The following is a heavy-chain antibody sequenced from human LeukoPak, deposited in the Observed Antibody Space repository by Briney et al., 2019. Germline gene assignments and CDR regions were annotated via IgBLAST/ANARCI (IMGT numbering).Heavy chain of an antibody. D-gene: IGHD3-3*01. CDR3: ARDKEWLSDYYYMDV. CDR2: IYYSGST. Sequence: SETLSLTCTVSGGSISRSSYYWGWIRQPPGKGLEWIGSIYYSGSTYYNPSLKSRVTISVDTSKNQFSLKLSSVTAADTAVYYCARDKEWLSDYYYMDVWGKGTTVTVSS. J-gene: IGHJ6*03. CDR1: GGSISRSSYY. V-gene: IGHV4-39*07.